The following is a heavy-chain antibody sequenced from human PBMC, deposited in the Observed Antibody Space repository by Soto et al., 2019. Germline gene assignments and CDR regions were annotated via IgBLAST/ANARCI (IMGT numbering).Heavy chain of an antibody. CDR3: ARVGGDDFGDSGGFDY. CDR2: IYYSGRT. CDR1: GGSIRDYF. J-gene: IGHJ4*02. Sequence: PSETLSLTCTVSGGSIRDYFWTWIRQPPGKGLEWIGYIYYSGRTNYNPSLKSRVSISVDTSKNHSSLQLRSVTAADTAVYYCARVGGDDFGDSGGFDYWGQGTMVTFYS. V-gene: IGHV4-59*01. D-gene: IGHD4-17*01.